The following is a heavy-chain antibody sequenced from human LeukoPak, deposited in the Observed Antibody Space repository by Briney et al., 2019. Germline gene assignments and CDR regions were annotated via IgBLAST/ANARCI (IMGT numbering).Heavy chain of an antibody. D-gene: IGHD3-10*01. J-gene: IGHJ4*02. CDR3: ARVPRGAGALDY. CDR1: GVSITSDNW. Sequence: SGTLSLTCAVSGVSITSDNWWSWVRQTPGKGLEWIGEVYHRGNTNCNPSLKSRVTVSVDKSKNQFSLKLNSVTAADTAVYYCARVPRGAGALDYWGQGTLVTVSS. CDR2: VYHRGNT. V-gene: IGHV4-4*02.